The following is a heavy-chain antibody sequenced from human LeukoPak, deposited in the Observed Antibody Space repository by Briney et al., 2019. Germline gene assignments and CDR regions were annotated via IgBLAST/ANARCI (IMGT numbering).Heavy chain of an antibody. CDR2: IYTSGST. J-gene: IGHJ6*03. D-gene: IGHD2-15*01. Sequence: SETLSLTCTVSGGSISSGSYYWNWIRQPAEKGLEWIGRIYTSGSTNYNPSLKSRVTISVDTSKNQFSLKLSSVTAADTAVYYCARAPLPYCSGGSCYYYYYMDVWGKGTTVTISS. CDR1: GGSISSGSYY. V-gene: IGHV4-61*02. CDR3: ARAPLPYCSGGSCYYYYYMDV.